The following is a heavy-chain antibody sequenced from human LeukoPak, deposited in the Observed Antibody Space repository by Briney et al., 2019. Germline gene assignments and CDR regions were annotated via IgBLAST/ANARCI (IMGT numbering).Heavy chain of an antibody. CDR3: ARDLENRRSWLSDY. V-gene: IGHV3-64*01. CDR1: GFTFSSYA. D-gene: IGHD3-9*01. Sequence: GGSLRLSCAASGFTFSSYAMHWVRQAPGKGLEYVSAISSNGGSTYYANSVKGRFTISRDNSKNTLYLQMNSLRAEDTAVYYCARDLENRRSWLSDYWGQGTLVTVSS. J-gene: IGHJ4*02. CDR2: ISSNGGST.